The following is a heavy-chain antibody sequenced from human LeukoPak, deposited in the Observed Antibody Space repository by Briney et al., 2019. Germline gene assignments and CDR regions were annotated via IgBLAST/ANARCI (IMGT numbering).Heavy chain of an antibody. V-gene: IGHV3-30*03. CDR3: TTDRIGLRSY. CDR2: ISYDGSNK. J-gene: IGHJ4*02. Sequence: PGGSLRLSCAASGFTFSSYGMHWVRQAPGKGLEWVAVISYDGSNKYYADSVKGRFTISRDNSKNTLYLQMNSLRAEDTAVYHCTTDRIGLRSYWGQGTLVTVSS. D-gene: IGHD2/OR15-2a*01. CDR1: GFTFSSYG.